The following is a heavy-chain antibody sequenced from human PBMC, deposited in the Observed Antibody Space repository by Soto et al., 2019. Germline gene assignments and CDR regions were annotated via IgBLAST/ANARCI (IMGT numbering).Heavy chain of an antibody. Sequence: GGSLRLSCTASGFTFGYYAMSWFRQSPGKGLEWVGFIRSKAYGGTTEYAASVKGRFTISRDDSKSIAYLQMNSLKTEDTAVYYCTRDLSSDFWSGYYRPYYYYGMDVWGQGTTVTVSS. CDR2: IRSKAYGGTT. V-gene: IGHV3-49*03. CDR1: GFTFGYYA. D-gene: IGHD3-3*01. J-gene: IGHJ6*02. CDR3: TRDLSSDFWSGYYRPYYYYGMDV.